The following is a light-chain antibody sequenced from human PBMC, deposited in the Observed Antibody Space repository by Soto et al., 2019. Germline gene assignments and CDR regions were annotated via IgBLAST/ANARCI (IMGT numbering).Light chain of an antibody. CDR1: QSINSY. Sequence: DIQMTQSPSSLSASVGDRVTITCRASQSINSYLNWYQQKPGKAPKLLIYAASSLQSGVPSRFSGSRSGTDFTLTISSLQPGDFATYYCQQSYSTPWTFGLGTEVEIK. CDR2: AAS. V-gene: IGKV1-39*01. CDR3: QQSYSTPWT. J-gene: IGKJ1*01.